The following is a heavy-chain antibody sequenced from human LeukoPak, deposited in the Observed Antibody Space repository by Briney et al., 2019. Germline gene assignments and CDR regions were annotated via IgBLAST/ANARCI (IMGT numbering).Heavy chain of an antibody. D-gene: IGHD5-12*01. Sequence: SETLSLTCAVYGGSFSGYYWSWIRQPPGKGLEWIGEINHSGSTNCNPSLKSRVTISVDTSKNQFSLKLSSVTAADTAVYYCARGGGLATIRYWGQGTLVTVSS. J-gene: IGHJ4*02. CDR3: ARGGGLATIRY. V-gene: IGHV4-34*01. CDR1: GGSFSGYY. CDR2: INHSGST.